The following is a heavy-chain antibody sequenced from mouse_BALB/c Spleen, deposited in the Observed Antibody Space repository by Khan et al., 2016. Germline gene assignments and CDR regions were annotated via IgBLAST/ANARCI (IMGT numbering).Heavy chain of an antibody. V-gene: IGHV3-6*02. J-gene: IGHJ2*01. CDR3: TRAGYFDF. Sequence: EVQLQESGPGLVKPSQSLSLTCSVTGYSITSGYYWNWIRQFPGNKLEWMGYISYDGSNNYNPSLKNRISITRDTSKNHFFLKLNSVTTEDTATXYCTRAGYFDFWGQGTTRTVSS. CDR2: ISYDGSN. CDR1: GYSITSGYY.